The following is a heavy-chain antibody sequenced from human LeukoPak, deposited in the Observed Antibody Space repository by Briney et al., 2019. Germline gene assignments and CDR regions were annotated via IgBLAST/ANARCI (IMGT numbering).Heavy chain of an antibody. CDR2: MNPNSGNT. CDR3: ARDTGSNRRYRDAFDI. Sequence: GASVKVSCKASGYTFTSYDINWVRQATGQGLEWMGWMNPNSGNTGYAQKFQGRVTITRNTSISTAYMELSSLRSEDTAVYYCARDTGSNRRYRDAFDIWGQGTMVTVSS. D-gene: IGHD1-14*01. CDR1: GYTFTSYD. V-gene: IGHV1-8*03. J-gene: IGHJ3*02.